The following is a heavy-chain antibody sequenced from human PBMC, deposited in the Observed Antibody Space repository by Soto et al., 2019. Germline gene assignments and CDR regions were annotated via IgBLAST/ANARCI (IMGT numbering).Heavy chain of an antibody. CDR3: ARGARAQKDIVVVVAAIGPRVNWFDP. CDR2: IYYSGST. V-gene: IGHV4-31*03. CDR1: GGSISSGGYY. J-gene: IGHJ5*02. D-gene: IGHD2-15*01. Sequence: QVQLQESGPGLVKPSQTLSLTCTVSGGSISSGGYYWSWIRQHPGKGLEWIGYIYYSGSTYYNPSLKSRVTISVDTSKNQFSLKLSSVTAADTAVYYCARGARAQKDIVVVVAAIGPRVNWFDPWGQGTLVTVSS.